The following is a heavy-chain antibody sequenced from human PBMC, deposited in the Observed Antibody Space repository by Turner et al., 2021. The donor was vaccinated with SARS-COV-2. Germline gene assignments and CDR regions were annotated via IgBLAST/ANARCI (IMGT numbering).Heavy chain of an antibody. CDR2: FDPEDGET. CDR3: ATAPPIAAAGRWFDP. V-gene: IGHV1-24*01. D-gene: IGHD6-13*01. CDR1: GYTLTELS. Sequence: QVQLVQSGAEVKKPGASVKVSCTVSGYTLTELSMHWVRQAPGKGLEWMGGFDPEDGETIYAQKCQGRFTMTEDTSTDTAYMELSSLRSEDTAVYYCATAPPIAAAGRWFDPWGQGTLVTVSS. J-gene: IGHJ5*02.